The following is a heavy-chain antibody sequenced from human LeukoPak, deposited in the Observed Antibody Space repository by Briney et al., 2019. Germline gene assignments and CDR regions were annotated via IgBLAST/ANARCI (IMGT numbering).Heavy chain of an antibody. D-gene: IGHD3-22*01. CDR2: IYSSGRT. J-gene: IGHJ4*02. V-gene: IGHV4-61*02. CDR3: ARASDYYDSSGYVYFDY. Sequence: SETLSLACTVSGGSISSGSSYWSWIRQPAGKGLEWIGRIYSSGRTNYNPSLKSRVTISVDTSKNQFSLRLSSVTAADTAVYYCARASDYYDSSGYVYFDYWGQGTLVTVSS. CDR1: GGSISSGSSY.